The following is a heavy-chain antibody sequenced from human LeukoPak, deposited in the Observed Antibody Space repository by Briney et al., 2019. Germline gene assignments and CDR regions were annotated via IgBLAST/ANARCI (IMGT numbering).Heavy chain of an antibody. J-gene: IGHJ2*01. D-gene: IGHD3-10*01. CDR2: IYTSGST. CDR1: GGSISSGSYY. CDR3: ARSTMVRGLRSDWYFDL. Sequence: SETLSLTCTVSGGSISSGSYYWSWIRQPAGKGLEWIGRIYTSGSTNYNPSLKSRVTISVDTSKNQFSLKLSSVTAADTAVYYCARSTMVRGLRSDWYFDLWGRGTLVTVSS. V-gene: IGHV4-61*02.